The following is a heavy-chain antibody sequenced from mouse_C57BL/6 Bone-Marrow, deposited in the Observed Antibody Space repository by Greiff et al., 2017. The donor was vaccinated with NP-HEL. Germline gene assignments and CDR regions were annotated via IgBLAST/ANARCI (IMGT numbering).Heavy chain of an antibody. J-gene: IGHJ2*01. V-gene: IGHV1-81*01. CDR2: IYPRSGNT. D-gene: IGHD1-1*01. CDR3: ARSRITTVVDY. CDR1: GYTFTSYG. Sequence: VKLQESGAELARPGASVKLSCKASGYTFTSYGISWVKQRTGQGLEWIGEIYPRSGNTYYNEKFKGKATLTADKSSSTAYMELRSLTSEDSAVYFCARSRITTVVDYWGQGTTLTVSS.